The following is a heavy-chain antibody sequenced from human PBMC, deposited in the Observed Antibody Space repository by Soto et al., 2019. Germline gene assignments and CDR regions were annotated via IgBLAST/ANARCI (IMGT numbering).Heavy chain of an antibody. CDR3: AYAYAASVLDLEY. CDR2: IYWDGDVGQ. J-gene: IGHJ1*01. D-gene: IGHD2-8*01. V-gene: IGHV2-5*02. CDR1: GFSLSTTGVS. Sequence: QITLKESGPTLVKPTQTLTLTCTFSGFSLSTTGVSVAWIRQPPGKALAWLALIYWDGDVGQRYRPSLKRRRTITKDISKHQVVLTMSNEDPMDPGTYYSAYAYAASVLDLEY.